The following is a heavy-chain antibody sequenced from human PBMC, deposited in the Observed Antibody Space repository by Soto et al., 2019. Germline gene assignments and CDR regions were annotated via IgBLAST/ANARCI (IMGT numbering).Heavy chain of an antibody. J-gene: IGHJ2*01. CDR3: ARDPLIAAADDGRYFDL. CDR2: ISAYNGNT. CDR1: GYTFTSYG. D-gene: IGHD6-13*01. V-gene: IGHV1-18*01. Sequence: QVQLVQSGAEVKKPGASVKVSCKASGYTFTSYGISWVRQAPGQGLEWMGWISAYNGNTNYAQKLQGRVTMATNTSTSTAYMELRSMRSDDTAVYYCARDPLIAAADDGRYFDLWGRGTLVTVSS.